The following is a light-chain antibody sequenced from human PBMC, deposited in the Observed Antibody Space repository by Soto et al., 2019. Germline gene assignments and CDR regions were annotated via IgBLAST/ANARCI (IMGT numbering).Light chain of an antibody. CDR1: QSISNY. CDR2: SAS. V-gene: IGKV1-39*02. Sequence: DIQLTQSPSFLSASVGDRVTITCRARQSISNYLNWYQQKPGKAPNLLIYSASTLQSGVPSRFSGSGSGTEFTLTISSLQSEDFAVYYCQQYNNWWTFGQGTKVDIK. J-gene: IGKJ1*01. CDR3: QQYNNWWT.